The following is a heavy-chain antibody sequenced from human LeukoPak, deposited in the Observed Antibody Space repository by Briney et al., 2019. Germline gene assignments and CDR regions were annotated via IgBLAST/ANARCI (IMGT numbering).Heavy chain of an antibody. CDR3: ARSSGITIFGVAGNAFDI. CDR1: GFTFSDYS. V-gene: IGHV3-48*01. CDR2: IDRFSHTI. D-gene: IGHD3-3*01. J-gene: IGHJ3*02. Sequence: GGSLRLSCGASGFTFSDYSMNWVRQSPGKGLEWVSYIDRFSHTISYAHSVKGRFTTSRDSDKESVYLQMDSLRADDTAVYYCARSSGITIFGVAGNAFDIWGQETMVSVSS.